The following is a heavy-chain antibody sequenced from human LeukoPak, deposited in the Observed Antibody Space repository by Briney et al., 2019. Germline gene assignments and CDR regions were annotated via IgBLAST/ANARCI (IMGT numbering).Heavy chain of an antibody. CDR1: GGSISSSSYY. Sequence: SETLSLTCTVSGGSISSSSYYWSWIRQPPGKGLEWIGEINHSGSTNYNPSLKSRVTISVDTSKNQFSLKLSSVTAADTAVYYCARRAGIAVAGKYYFDYWGQGTLVTVSS. J-gene: IGHJ4*02. D-gene: IGHD6-19*01. CDR2: INHSGST. CDR3: ARRAGIAVAGKYYFDY. V-gene: IGHV4-39*07.